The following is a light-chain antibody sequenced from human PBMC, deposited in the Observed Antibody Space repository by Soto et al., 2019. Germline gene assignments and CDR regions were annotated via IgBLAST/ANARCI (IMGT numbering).Light chain of an antibody. CDR3: QQRDKWPVT. J-gene: IGKJ4*01. Sequence: EVVLTQSPATLSLSLGERATLSCTASQSVSSHLAWYQQKPGQAPRLLIYDASNRATGIPARFSGSGSGTDSTLSISSLEPEDFAVYYCQQRDKWPVTFGGGTKVEFK. V-gene: IGKV3-11*01. CDR2: DAS. CDR1: QSVSSH.